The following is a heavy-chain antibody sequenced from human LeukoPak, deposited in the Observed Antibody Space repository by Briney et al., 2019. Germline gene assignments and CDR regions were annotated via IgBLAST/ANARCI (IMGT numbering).Heavy chain of an antibody. CDR3: ARTEDYYDSSGLHDAFDI. CDR1: GFTFSTYS. V-gene: IGHV3-21*01. D-gene: IGHD3-22*01. CDR2: ISSSYSYI. J-gene: IGHJ3*02. Sequence: GGSLRLSCAASGFTFSTYSMSWVRQAPGKGLEGVSCISSSYSYIYYADSVKGRFTISRDNAKNSLYLQMNSLRVEDTAVYYCARTEDYYDSSGLHDAFDIWGQGTMVTVSS.